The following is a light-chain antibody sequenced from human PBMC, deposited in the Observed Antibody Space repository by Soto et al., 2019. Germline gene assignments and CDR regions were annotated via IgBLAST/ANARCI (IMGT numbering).Light chain of an antibody. Sequence: DSQMTQSPSSLSASVGDRVSITCRASQGINNYLAWYQQKPGKVPKLLIYAASTLQSGAPSRFSGSGSGTDFTLTISSFQPEDVATYYCQKDNSAPAGFGPEIKVHI. V-gene: IGKV1-27*01. CDR1: QGINNY. CDR2: AAS. CDR3: QKDNSAPAG. J-gene: IGKJ3*01.